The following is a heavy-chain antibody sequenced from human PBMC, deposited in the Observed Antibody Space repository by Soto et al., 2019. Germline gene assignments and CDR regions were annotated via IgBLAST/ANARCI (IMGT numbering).Heavy chain of an antibody. CDR1: GGSISSGGYY. V-gene: IGHV4-31*03. CDR3: LVGGNGYYYYGMDV. CDR2: IYYSGST. J-gene: IGHJ6*02. D-gene: IGHD2-8*01. Sequence: SETLSLTCTVSGGSISSGGYYWSWIRQHPGKGLEWIGYIYYSGSTYYNPSLKSRVTISVDTSKNQFSLKLSSVTAEDTAVYYTLVGGNGYYYYGMDVWGQGTTVTVSS.